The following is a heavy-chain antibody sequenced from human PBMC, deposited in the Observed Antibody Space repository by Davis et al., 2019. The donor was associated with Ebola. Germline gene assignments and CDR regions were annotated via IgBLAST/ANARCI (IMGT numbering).Heavy chain of an antibody. Sequence: ASVKVSCKASGYTFTNYGLTWVRQAPGQGLEWMGIIDPSGGSTSYPQKFQGRVTITRDTSASTAYMELSSLRSEDTAVYYCARSQDTAMGGAFDYWGQGTLVTVSS. CDR3: ARSQDTAMGGAFDY. D-gene: IGHD5-18*01. CDR1: GYTFTNYG. CDR2: IDPSGGST. J-gene: IGHJ4*02. V-gene: IGHV1-46*01.